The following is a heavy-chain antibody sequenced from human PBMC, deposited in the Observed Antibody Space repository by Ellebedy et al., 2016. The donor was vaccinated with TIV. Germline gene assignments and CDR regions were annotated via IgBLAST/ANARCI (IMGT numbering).Heavy chain of an antibody. CDR1: GFTFTSYW. D-gene: IGHD5-24*01. CDR2: VKQDGTEK. J-gene: IGHJ4*01. Sequence: GESLKISCEASGFTFTSYWMYWVRQAPGKGLEWVATVKQDGTEKFYVDSVKGRFTISRDNSKNTVYLQMNSLRAEDTAVYYCAKRDGQNWGHGTLVTVSS. V-gene: IGHV3-7*03. CDR3: AKRDGQN.